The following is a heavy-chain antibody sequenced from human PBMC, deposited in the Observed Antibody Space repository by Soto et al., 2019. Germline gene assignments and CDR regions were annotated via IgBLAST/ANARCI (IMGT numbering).Heavy chain of an antibody. CDR2: IWYDGSNK. J-gene: IGHJ3*02. V-gene: IGHV3-33*01. Sequence: PGGSMSLSCAASGLTFSSYGMHWVRQKQGKGLEWVAVIWYDGSNKYYADSVKGRFTISRDNSKNTLYLQMNSLRAEDTAVYYCARGIYCSGGSCYGYDAFDIWGQGTMVTVSS. CDR1: GLTFSSYG. CDR3: ARGIYCSGGSCYGYDAFDI. D-gene: IGHD2-15*01.